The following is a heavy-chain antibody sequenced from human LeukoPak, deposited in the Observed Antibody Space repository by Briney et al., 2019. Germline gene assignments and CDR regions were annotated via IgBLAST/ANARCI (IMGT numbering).Heavy chain of an antibody. CDR2: IKQDGSEK. CDR3: ARLLATTVVTAEWDY. J-gene: IGHJ4*02. CDR1: GFTFSSYW. Sequence: PGGSLRLSCAASGFTFSSYWMSWVRQAPGKGLEWVANIKQDGSEKYYVDSVKGRFTFSRDNAKNSLYLQMNSLRAEDTAVYYCARLLATTVVTAEWDYWGQGTLVTVSS. V-gene: IGHV3-7*01. D-gene: IGHD4-23*01.